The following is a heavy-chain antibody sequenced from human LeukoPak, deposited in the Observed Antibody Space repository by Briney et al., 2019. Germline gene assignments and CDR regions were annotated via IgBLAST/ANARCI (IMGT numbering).Heavy chain of an antibody. CDR2: IYYSGST. D-gene: IGHD2-2*01. J-gene: IGHJ4*02. CDR1: GGSISSYY. CDR3: ARDCSSISCTGALDY. V-gene: IGHV4-59*01. Sequence: PSETLSLTCTVSGGSISSYYWSWIRQPPGKGLEWIGYIYYSGSTNYNPSLKSRVTISVDTSKNQFSLKLSSVTAADTAVYYCARDCSSISCTGALDYWGQGALVTVSS.